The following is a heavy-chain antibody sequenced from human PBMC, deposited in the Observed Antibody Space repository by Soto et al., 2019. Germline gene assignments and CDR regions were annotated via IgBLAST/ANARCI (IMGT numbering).Heavy chain of an antibody. CDR3: ARDSSGRHDY. J-gene: IGHJ4*02. Sequence: TSETLSITCTVSGGSISSYYWSWIRQPPGKGLEWIGYIYHGGATTYNASLKSRVTISVDTSKNQFFLKVNSVTAADTAVYFCARDSSGRHDYWGQGTPVTV. V-gene: IGHV4-59*01. CDR2: IYHGGAT. CDR1: GGSISSYY. D-gene: IGHD3-22*01.